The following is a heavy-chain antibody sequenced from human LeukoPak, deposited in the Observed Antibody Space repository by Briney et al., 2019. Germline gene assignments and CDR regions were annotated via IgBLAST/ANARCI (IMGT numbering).Heavy chain of an antibody. CDR2: IRSKANSYAT. Sequence: SGGSLRLSCAASGFTFSGSAMHWVRQASGKGLEWVGRIRSKANSYATAYAASVKGRFTISRDDSKNTAYLQMNSLKTEDTAVYYCTGGTTPYYYDSSGYYYPPYFDYWGQGTLVTVSS. CDR1: GFTFSGSA. V-gene: IGHV3-73*01. D-gene: IGHD3-22*01. CDR3: TGGTTPYYYDSSGYYYPPYFDY. J-gene: IGHJ4*02.